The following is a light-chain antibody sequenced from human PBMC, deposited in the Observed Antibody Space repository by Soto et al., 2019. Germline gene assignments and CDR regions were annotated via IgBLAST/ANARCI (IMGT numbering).Light chain of an antibody. CDR1: QDISNN. CDR3: QQYDNLLLT. Sequence: DIQMTQSPSSLSASEGDRVTITCQASQDISNNLNWYQQKPGKAPKLLIYDASNLETGVPSRFSGSGSGTDFTFTISSLQPEDIATYYCQQYDNLLLTFGGGTKVEIK. J-gene: IGKJ4*01. CDR2: DAS. V-gene: IGKV1-33*01.